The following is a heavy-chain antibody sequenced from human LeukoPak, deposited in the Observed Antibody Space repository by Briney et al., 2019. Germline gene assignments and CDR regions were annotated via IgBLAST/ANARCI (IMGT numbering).Heavy chain of an antibody. V-gene: IGHV3-48*04. J-gene: IGHJ4*02. CDR2: ISSSGSTI. CDR3: ATKLTGTTYFDY. CDR1: GFTFSSYS. Sequence: GGSLRLSCAASGFTFSSYSMNWVRQAPGKGLEWVSYISSSGSTIKYADSVKGRFTISRDNAKNSLYLQMNSLRAEDTAVYYCATKLTGTTYFDYWGQGTLVTVSS. D-gene: IGHD1-1*01.